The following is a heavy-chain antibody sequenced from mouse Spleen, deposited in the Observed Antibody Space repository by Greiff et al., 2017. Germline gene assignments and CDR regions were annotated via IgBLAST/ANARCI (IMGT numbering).Heavy chain of an antibody. CDR2: IYPGSGNT. CDR1: GYTFTDYY. Sequence: VQLQESGAELARPGASVKLSCKASGYTFTDYYINWVKQRTGQGLEWIGEIYPGSGNTYYNEKFKGKATLTADKSSSTAYMQLSSLTSEDSAVYFCARSYRYDDDGTWFAYWGQGTLVTVSA. V-gene: IGHV1-77*01. D-gene: IGHD2-14*01. CDR3: ARSYRYDDDGTWFAY. J-gene: IGHJ3*01.